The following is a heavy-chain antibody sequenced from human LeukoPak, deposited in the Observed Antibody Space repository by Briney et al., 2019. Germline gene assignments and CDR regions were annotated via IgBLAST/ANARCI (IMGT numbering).Heavy chain of an antibody. V-gene: IGHV3-23*01. Sequence: PGGSLRLACAASGSTFSSDAMSSVRQAPGKGLGWVSAFSGSGGSTSYANAVKGRFTISRDNSKNTLYLQMNSLRAEDTAVYYCAKDEGYSYGFGGQGTLVTVSS. CDR1: GSTFSSDA. D-gene: IGHD5-18*01. J-gene: IGHJ4*02. CDR3: AKDEGYSYGF. CDR2: FSGSGGST.